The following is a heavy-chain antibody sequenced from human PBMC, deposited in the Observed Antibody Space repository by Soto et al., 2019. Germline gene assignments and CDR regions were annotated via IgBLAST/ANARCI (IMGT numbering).Heavy chain of an antibody. V-gene: IGHV3-23*01. J-gene: IGHJ4*02. CDR3: AKVSSGYGEYDY. Sequence: EVQLLESGGGLVQPGGSLRLSCAASGFTFSSYAMTWVRQAPGKGLEWVSVISGSGGSTYYADSVKGRFTISRDNSKNTLYLQMNSLRAEDTAVYYCAKVSSGYGEYDYWGQGTLVTVSS. D-gene: IGHD3-22*01. CDR1: GFTFSSYA. CDR2: ISGSGGST.